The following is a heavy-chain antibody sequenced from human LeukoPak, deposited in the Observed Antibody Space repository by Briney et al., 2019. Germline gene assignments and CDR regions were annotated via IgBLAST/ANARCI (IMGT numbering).Heavy chain of an antibody. CDR2: INHSGST. CDR1: GGTFSGYY. J-gene: IGHJ4*02. Sequence: PSETLSLTCAVYGGTFSGYYWSWIRQPPGKGLEWIGEINHSGSTNYNPSLKSRVTISVDTSKNQFSLKLSSVTAADTAVYYCARLHQMDASMGYWGQGTLVTVSS. CDR3: ARLHQMDASMGY. V-gene: IGHV4-34*01. D-gene: IGHD2-2*01.